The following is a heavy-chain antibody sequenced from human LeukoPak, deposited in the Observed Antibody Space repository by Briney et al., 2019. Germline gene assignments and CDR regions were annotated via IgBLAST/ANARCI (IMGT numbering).Heavy chain of an antibody. CDR1: GGSISSGSYY. D-gene: IGHD3-22*01. V-gene: IGHV4-61*02. CDR2: IYTSGST. Sequence: SQTLSLTCTVSGGSISSGSYYWSWIRQPAGKGLEWIGRIYTSGSTNYNPSLKSRVTISVDTSKNQFSLKLSSVTAADTAVCYCARDHYDGSDYYIRRDFDFWGQGTLVTVSS. J-gene: IGHJ4*02. CDR3: ARDHYDGSDYYIRRDFDF.